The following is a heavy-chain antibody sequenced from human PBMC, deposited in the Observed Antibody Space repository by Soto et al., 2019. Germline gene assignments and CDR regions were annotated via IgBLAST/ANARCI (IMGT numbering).Heavy chain of an antibody. CDR3: ARDKDRQQLGGNYYYILDV. D-gene: IGHD3-3*02. CDR2: IMPVFATP. CDR1: GGTLSTSA. J-gene: IGHJ6*02. V-gene: IGHV1-69*12. Sequence: QVQLVQSGAEVKKPGSSVKVSCKASGGTLSTSAISWVRQAPGQGLEWVGGIMPVFATPDYAQKFQGRVTITADESTTTAYLELTSLRTDDTAVYYCARDKDRQQLGGNYYYILDVWGQGTAITVSS.